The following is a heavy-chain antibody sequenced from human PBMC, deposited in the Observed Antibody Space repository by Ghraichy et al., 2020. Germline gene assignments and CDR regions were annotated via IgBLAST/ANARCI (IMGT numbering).Heavy chain of an antibody. Sequence: ASVKVSCKASGYTFTSYDINWVRQATGQGLEWMGWMNPNSGNTGYAQKFQGRVTMTRNTSISTAYMELSSLRSEDTAVYYCASQVGSSWKRADYWGQGTLVTVSS. CDR3: ASQVGSSWKRADY. J-gene: IGHJ4*02. D-gene: IGHD6-13*01. V-gene: IGHV1-8*01. CDR1: GYTFTSYD. CDR2: MNPNSGNT.